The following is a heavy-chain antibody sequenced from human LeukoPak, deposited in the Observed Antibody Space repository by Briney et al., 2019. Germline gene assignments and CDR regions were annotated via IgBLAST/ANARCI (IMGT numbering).Heavy chain of an antibody. D-gene: IGHD3-10*01. CDR3: ARDARVQKWFGELLKTTTYYFDY. J-gene: IGHJ4*02. Sequence: SETLSLTCTVSGGSISSSSYYWGWIRQPPGKGLEWIGNIYYSGSTYYNPSLKSRVSISVDTSKNQFSLKLSSVTAADTAVYYCARDARVQKWFGELLKTTTYYFDYWGQGTLVTVSS. CDR2: IYYSGST. V-gene: IGHV4-39*07. CDR1: GGSISSSSYY.